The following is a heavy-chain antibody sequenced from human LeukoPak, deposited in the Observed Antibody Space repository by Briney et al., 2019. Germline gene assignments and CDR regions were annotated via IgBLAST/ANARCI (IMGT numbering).Heavy chain of an antibody. J-gene: IGHJ3*02. Sequence: GGSLRLSCAASGFTFSGSAMHWVRQASGKGLEWVGRIRSKANSYATAYAASVKGRFTIFRDDSKNTAYLQMNSLKTEDTAVYYCTRALYCSGGSCYTFDIWGQGTMVTVSS. CDR1: GFTFSGSA. D-gene: IGHD2-15*01. V-gene: IGHV3-73*01. CDR3: TRALYCSGGSCYTFDI. CDR2: IRSKANSYAT.